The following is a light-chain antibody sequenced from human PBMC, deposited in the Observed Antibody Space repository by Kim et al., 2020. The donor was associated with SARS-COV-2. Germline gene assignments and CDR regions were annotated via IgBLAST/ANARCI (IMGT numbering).Light chain of an antibody. Sequence: SYELTQPSSVSVSPGQTARITCSGDVLAKKYARWFQQKPGQAPVLVIYKDSERPSGIPERFSGSSSGTTVTLTISGAQVEDEADYYCYSAADNKPRFGGGTQLTVL. V-gene: IGLV3-27*01. CDR3: YSAADNKPR. J-gene: IGLJ2*01. CDR2: KDS. CDR1: VLAKKY.